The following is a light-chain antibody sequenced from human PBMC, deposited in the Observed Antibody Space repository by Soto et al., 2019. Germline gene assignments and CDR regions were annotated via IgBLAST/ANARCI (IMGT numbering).Light chain of an antibody. J-gene: IGLJ3*02. CDR2: EVS. CDR1: SSDVGGYNY. Sequence: QSVLTQPASVSGSPGQSITISCTGTSSDVGGYNYVSWYQQHPGKAPKLMIYEVSNRPSGVSNRFSGSKSGNTASLTISGLQAEDEADYYCSSYTSSSTYWVFGGGTKVTVL. V-gene: IGLV2-14*01. CDR3: SSYTSSSTYWV.